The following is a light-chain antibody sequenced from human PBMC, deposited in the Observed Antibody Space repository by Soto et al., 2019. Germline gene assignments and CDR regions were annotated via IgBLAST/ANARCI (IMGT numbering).Light chain of an antibody. CDR2: DDQ. Sequence: QSVLTQPHSMSAAPGQKVTISCSGGTSNIGIHYVSWFQQLPGAAPKLLIFDDQKRPSGIPDRFSGSKSGTSATLGITGLQTGDEADYYCGAWDDSLNAVVFGGGTQLTVL. CDR1: TSNIGIHY. CDR3: GAWDDSLNAVV. V-gene: IGLV1-51*01. J-gene: IGLJ3*02.